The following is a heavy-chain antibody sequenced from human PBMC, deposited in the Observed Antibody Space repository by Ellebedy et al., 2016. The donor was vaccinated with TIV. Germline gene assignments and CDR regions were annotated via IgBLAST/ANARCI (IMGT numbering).Heavy chain of an antibody. Sequence: SETLSLTXTVSGGSISSSSYYWGWIRQPPGKGLEWIGYIYYSGSTNYNPSLKSRVTISVDTSKNQFSLKLSSVTAADTAVYYCARDGCSGGSCYPSYWGQGTLVTVSS. CDR2: IYYSGST. CDR3: ARDGCSGGSCYPSY. V-gene: IGHV4-61*05. CDR1: GGSISSSSYY. D-gene: IGHD2-15*01. J-gene: IGHJ4*02.